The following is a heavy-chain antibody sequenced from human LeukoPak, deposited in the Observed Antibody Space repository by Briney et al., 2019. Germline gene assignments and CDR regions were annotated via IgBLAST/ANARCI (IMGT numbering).Heavy chain of an antibody. CDR1: GGSFSGYY. J-gene: IGHJ6*02. V-gene: IGHV4-34*01. CDR3: ARGRDKQWLGLYYYYGMDV. CDR2: INHSGST. Sequence: SETLSLTCAVYGGSFSGYYWSWIRQPPGKGLEWIGEINHSGSTNYNPSLKSRVTISVDTSKNQFSLKLSSVTAADTAVYYCARGRDKQWLGLYYYYGMDVWGQGTTVTVSS. D-gene: IGHD6-19*01.